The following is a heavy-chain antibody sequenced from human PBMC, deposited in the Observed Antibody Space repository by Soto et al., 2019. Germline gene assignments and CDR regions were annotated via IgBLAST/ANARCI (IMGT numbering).Heavy chain of an antibody. CDR2: IYYSGST. D-gene: IGHD3-3*01. CDR1: GGSISSYY. CDR3: ARQSEVTIDFDY. J-gene: IGHJ4*02. Sequence: PSETLSLTCTVSGGSISSYYWSWIRQPPGKGLEWIGYIYYSGSTNYNPSLKSRVTISVDTSKNQFSLKLSSVTAADTAVYYCARQSEVTIDFDYWGQGTLVTVSS. V-gene: IGHV4-59*08.